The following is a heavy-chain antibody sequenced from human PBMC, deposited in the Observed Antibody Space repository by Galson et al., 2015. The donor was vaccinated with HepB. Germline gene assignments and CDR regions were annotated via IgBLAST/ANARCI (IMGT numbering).Heavy chain of an antibody. D-gene: IGHD6-19*01. CDR1: GGSISSSSYY. Sequence: SETLSLTCTVSGGSISSSSYYWGWIHQPPGKGLEWIGSIYYSGSTYYNPSLKSRVTISVDTSKNQFSLKLSSVTAADTAVYYCARRAEEAVLPTIYYFDYWGQGTLVTVSS. CDR3: ARRAEEAVLPTIYYFDY. CDR2: IYYSGST. V-gene: IGHV4-39*01. J-gene: IGHJ4*02.